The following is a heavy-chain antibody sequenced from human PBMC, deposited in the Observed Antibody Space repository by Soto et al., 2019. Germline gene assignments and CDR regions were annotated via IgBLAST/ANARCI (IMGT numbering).Heavy chain of an antibody. CDR1: GGTFSSYA. V-gene: IGHV1-69*13. CDR3: ARQTSPYGIVGSSGYNY. Sequence: GASVKVSCKASGGTFSSYAISWVRQAPGQGLEWMGGIIPIFGTANYAQKFQGRVTITADESTSTAYMELSSLRSEDTAVYYCARQTSPYGIVGSSGYNYWGQGTLVTVSS. CDR2: IIPIFGTA. J-gene: IGHJ4*02. D-gene: IGHD3-22*01.